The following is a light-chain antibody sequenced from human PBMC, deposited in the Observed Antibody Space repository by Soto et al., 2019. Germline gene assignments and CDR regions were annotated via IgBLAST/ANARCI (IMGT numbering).Light chain of an antibody. V-gene: IGKV3-20*01. CDR1: QSVASSY. CDR2: SAS. J-gene: IGKJ1*01. Sequence: EVVLTQSPGTLSLSPGERVTLSCRASQSVASSYLAWYQQKPGRAPRLLFYSASSRATGIPDRFSGSGSGTDFTLTIRRLEPEDFAVYYCHHFGSLPETFCQGTNVE. CDR3: HHFGSLPET.